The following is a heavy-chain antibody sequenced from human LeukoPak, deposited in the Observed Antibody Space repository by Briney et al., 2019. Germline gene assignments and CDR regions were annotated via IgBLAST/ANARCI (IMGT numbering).Heavy chain of an antibody. CDR2: IYSGGNT. CDR3: ARGTVVSPFLFDY. V-gene: IGHV3-66*01. D-gene: IGHD4-23*01. Sequence: PGGSLRLSCAASGFTVSSNYMSCVRQAPGKGLEGVSVIYSGGNTYYADSVKGRFTISRDNSKNTLYLQMNSLRAEDTAVYYCARGTVVSPFLFDYWGQGTLVTVSS. J-gene: IGHJ4*02. CDR1: GFTVSSNY.